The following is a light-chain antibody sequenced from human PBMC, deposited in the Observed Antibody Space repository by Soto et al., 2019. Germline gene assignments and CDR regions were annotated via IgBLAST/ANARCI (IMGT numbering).Light chain of an antibody. Sequence: DIQMTQSPASLSAPVGDSVTITCRASQNIKKFLNWYQQKPGPAPKLLIYTASSVQAGIPSRFSGSGSGTDFILPISNLQPEDFATYSCQQAFRAPLTFGGGTRVEI. J-gene: IGKJ4*01. CDR1: QNIKKF. CDR3: QQAFRAPLT. CDR2: TAS. V-gene: IGKV1-39*01.